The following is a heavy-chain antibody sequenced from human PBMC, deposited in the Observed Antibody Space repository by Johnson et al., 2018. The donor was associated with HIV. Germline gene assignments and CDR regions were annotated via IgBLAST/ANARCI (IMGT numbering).Heavy chain of an antibody. Sequence: VQLVESGGGLIQPGGSLRLSCAASGFTVSDKYISWVRQAPGKGLEWVSVIYRGDRAYYADSVKGRFMISRDSSKNTLYLQMNRLTADDTAVYYCARSVHDYSDYLWGRDAFDIWGQGTRVTVSS. CDR1: GFTVSDKY. D-gene: IGHD4-11*01. CDR3: ARSVHDYSDYLWGRDAFDI. J-gene: IGHJ3*02. CDR2: IYRGDRA. V-gene: IGHV3-53*01.